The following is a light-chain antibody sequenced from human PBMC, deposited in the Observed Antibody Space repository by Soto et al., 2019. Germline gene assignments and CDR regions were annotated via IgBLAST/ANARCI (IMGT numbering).Light chain of an antibody. V-gene: IGLV2-8*01. J-gene: IGLJ1*01. Sequence: QSVLTQPPSASGSAGQSVTISCTGTSSDVGGYNYVSWYQQHPGKVPKFMIYEVSKRPSGVPDRFSGSKSGNTASLTVSGLQAEDEADYYCSSYAGSNYVFGTGTKVTVL. CDR2: EVS. CDR3: SSYAGSNYV. CDR1: SSDVGGYNY.